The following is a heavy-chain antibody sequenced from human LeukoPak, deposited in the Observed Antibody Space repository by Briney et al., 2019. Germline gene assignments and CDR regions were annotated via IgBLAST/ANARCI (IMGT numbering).Heavy chain of an antibody. Sequence: SETLSLTCTVSGGSISSYYWSWIRQPPGKGLEWIGYIYYSGSTNYNPSLKSRVTISVDTSKNQFSLKLSPVTAADTAVYYCARVRGMIKAFDIWGQGTMVTVSS. CDR2: IYYSGST. CDR1: GGSISSYY. D-gene: IGHD3-16*01. CDR3: ARVRGMIKAFDI. J-gene: IGHJ3*02. V-gene: IGHV4-59*01.